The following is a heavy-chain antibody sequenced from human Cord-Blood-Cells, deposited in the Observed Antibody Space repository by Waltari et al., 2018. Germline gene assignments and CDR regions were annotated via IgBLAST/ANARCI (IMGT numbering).Heavy chain of an antibody. CDR2: INHSGST. CDR1: GGSFSGYY. V-gene: IGHV4-34*01. Sequence: QVQLQQWGAGLLKPSETLSLTCAVYGGSFSGYYWSWIRQPPGKGLEWIGEINHSGSTNHNPSLKSRVTISVDTAKNQFSLKLSSVTAADTAVYYCARGRRIAVAGNFDYWGQGTLVTVSS. J-gene: IGHJ4*02. D-gene: IGHD6-19*01. CDR3: ARGRRIAVAGNFDY.